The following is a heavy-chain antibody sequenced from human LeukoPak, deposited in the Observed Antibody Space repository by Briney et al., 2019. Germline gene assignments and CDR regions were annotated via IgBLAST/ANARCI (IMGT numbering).Heavy chain of an antibody. CDR1: GFTFNNYA. Sequence: GESLRLSRAASGFTFNNYAMTWVRQTPGKGPEWVSLISWKGDTTAYAESVRGRFTISRDNAKNSLYLHMNSLRPEDTAFYHCARHRCSSTTCSFDSWGQGSLVTVSS. CDR3: ARHRCSSTTCSFDS. V-gene: IGHV3-20*01. J-gene: IGHJ4*02. D-gene: IGHD2-2*01. CDR2: ISWKGDTT.